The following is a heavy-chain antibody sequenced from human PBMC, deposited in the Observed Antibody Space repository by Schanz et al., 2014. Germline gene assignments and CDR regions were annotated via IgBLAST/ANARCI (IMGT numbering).Heavy chain of an antibody. CDR3: ARERPRKGDFDY. D-gene: IGHD1-26*01. J-gene: IGHJ4*02. CDR2: IIPITGIT. V-gene: IGHV1-69*08. Sequence: QVQLVQSGAEVKKPGSSVKVSCKASGDTFRSYTINWVRHAPGQGLEWMGRIIPITGITNYAQKFQGRIIMTRDTSTSTVYLDLSSLRSEDTAVYYCARERPRKGDFDYWGQGTLVTVSS. CDR1: GDTFRSYT.